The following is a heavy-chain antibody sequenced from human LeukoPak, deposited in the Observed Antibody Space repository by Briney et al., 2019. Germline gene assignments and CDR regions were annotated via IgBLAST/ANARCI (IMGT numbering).Heavy chain of an antibody. Sequence: SETLSHTCAVYGGSFSGYYWSWIRQPPGKGLEWIGEINHSGSTNYNPSLKSRVTISVDTSKNQFSLKLSSVTAADTAVYYCASHYYDFWSGYPEPSFDYWGQGTLVTVSS. J-gene: IGHJ4*02. CDR1: GGSFSGYY. CDR2: INHSGST. D-gene: IGHD3-3*01. V-gene: IGHV4-34*01. CDR3: ASHYYDFWSGYPEPSFDY.